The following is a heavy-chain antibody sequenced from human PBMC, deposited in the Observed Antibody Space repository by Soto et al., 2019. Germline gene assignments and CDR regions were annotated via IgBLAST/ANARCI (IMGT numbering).Heavy chain of an antibody. J-gene: IGHJ4*02. Sequence: GGSLRLSCAASGFTFSSYAMSWVRRAPGKGLEWVSAISGSGGSTYYADSVKGRFTISRDNSKNTLYLQMNSLRAEDTAVYYCATPPADILTGHTNYFDYWGQGTLVTVSS. CDR2: ISGSGGST. CDR3: ATPPADILTGHTNYFDY. CDR1: GFTFSSYA. D-gene: IGHD3-9*01. V-gene: IGHV3-23*01.